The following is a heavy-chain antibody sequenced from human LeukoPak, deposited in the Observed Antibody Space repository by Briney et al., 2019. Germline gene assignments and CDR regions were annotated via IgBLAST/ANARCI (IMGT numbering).Heavy chain of an antibody. CDR2: MSYNGQIT. Sequence: GGSLRLSCAASGFTFSSYGMHWVRHAPGKGLEWVAVMSYNGQITYYADSVKGRFTISRDNSQNMLYLQMNSLRVDDTSVYYCAKVQLERRELLPNFDSWGQGTLVTVSS. D-gene: IGHD1-1*01. CDR1: GFTFSSYG. CDR3: AKVQLERRELLPNFDS. V-gene: IGHV3-30*18. J-gene: IGHJ4*02.